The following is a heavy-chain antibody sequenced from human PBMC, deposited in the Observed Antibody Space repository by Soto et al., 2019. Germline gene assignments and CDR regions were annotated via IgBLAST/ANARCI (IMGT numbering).Heavy chain of an antibody. V-gene: IGHV4-61*01. CDR2: IYYSGST. CDR1: GGSVSSGSYY. CDR3: ARLMGGYEFWSGYGAGNFDY. D-gene: IGHD3-3*01. J-gene: IGHJ4*01. Sequence: QVQLQESGPGLVKPSETLSLTCTVSGGSVSSGSYYWSWIRQPPGKGLAWIGYIYYSGSTNYNPSLKSRVTISVDKSKNQYSLKLSSVTAADTAGYYCARLMGGYEFWSGYGAGNFDYWGQGTLVTVSS.